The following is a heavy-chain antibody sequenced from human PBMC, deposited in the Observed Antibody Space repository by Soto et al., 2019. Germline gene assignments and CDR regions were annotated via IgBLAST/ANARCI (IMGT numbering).Heavy chain of an antibody. CDR1: GGSISSYY. Sequence: PSETLSLTCTVSGGSISSYYWSWIRQPPGKGLEWIGYIYYSGSTNYKPSLKSRVTISVDTSKNQFSLKLSSVTTADTAVYYCGRGKRQNDVFNMGAKGKMVTV. CDR3: GRGKRQNDVFNM. J-gene: IGHJ3*02. V-gene: IGHV4-59*01. D-gene: IGHD3-10*01. CDR2: IYYSGST.